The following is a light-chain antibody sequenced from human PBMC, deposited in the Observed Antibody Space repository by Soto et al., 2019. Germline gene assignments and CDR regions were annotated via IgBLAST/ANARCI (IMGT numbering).Light chain of an antibody. CDR3: QQYDNSIT. CDR2: GAS. J-gene: IGKJ5*01. CDR1: QSVSSNN. V-gene: IGKV3-20*01. Sequence: EIVLTQSPGTLSLSPGETATLSCRASQSVSSNNLAWYHQKPGQTPRLLIYGASSRATGIPDRFSGSGSGTYFTLTISRLEHEDFALYYCQQYDNSITFGQGTRLEIE.